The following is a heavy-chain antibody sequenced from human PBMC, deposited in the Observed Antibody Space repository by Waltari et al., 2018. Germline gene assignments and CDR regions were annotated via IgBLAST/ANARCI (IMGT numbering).Heavy chain of an antibody. CDR2: SANDGSGT. Sequence: EGQLVESGGGLVQPGGSLRLSCAASGFPFSNYWMHWVRQAPGKGLVWVSRSANDGSGTTYADSLKGRFTISRDNAKNTLYLQMNSLRAEDTAVYYCASSPVLFGDWGQGTLVTVSS. V-gene: IGHV3-74*02. J-gene: IGHJ4*02. D-gene: IGHD3-16*01. CDR3: ASSPVLFGD. CDR1: GFPFSNYW.